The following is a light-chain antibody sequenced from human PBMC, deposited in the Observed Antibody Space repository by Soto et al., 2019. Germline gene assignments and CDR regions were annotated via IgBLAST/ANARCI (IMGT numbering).Light chain of an antibody. CDR2: LGS. CDR3: MQALQTPIT. V-gene: IGKV2-28*01. J-gene: IGKJ5*01. Sequence: EIVMTQSPLSLPVTPGEPASISCRSSQSLLHSNGYNYLDWYLQKPGQSPQLLIYLGSNRASGVPDRFSGSGSGTDLTLKISRVEAEHVGVYYCMQALQTPITFGQGTRLEI. CDR1: QSLLHSNGYNY.